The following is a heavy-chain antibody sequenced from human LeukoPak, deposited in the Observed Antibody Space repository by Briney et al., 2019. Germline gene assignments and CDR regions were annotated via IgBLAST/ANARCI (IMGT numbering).Heavy chain of an antibody. J-gene: IGHJ4*02. CDR3: VGDLGHSRHYFEY. CDR1: GFTFNSFF. V-gene: IGHV3-7*01. CDR2: ISQDGSGT. Sequence: GGSLRLSCAASGFTFNSFFLNWVRLTPGRELEWLACISQDGSGTFYLDSVRGRFTISRDNTKNSLYLQMDSLRAEDTAVYFCVGDLGHSRHYFEYWGQGALVTVSS. D-gene: IGHD7-27*01.